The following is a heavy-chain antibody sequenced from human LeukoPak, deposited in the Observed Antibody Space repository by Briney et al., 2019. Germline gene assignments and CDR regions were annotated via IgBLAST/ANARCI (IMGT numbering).Heavy chain of an antibody. V-gene: IGHV4-61*01. CDR1: GGSVSSGSYY. CDR3: ARDANYHDGDAYYDALDI. Sequence: PSETLSLTCTVSGGSVSSGSYYWSWIRQPPGKGLEWIGYIYSSGTTNYNPSLKNQITISLDTSRNQFSLKLSSVTAADTAVYYCARDANYHDGDAYYDALDIWGQGTLVTVSS. D-gene: IGHD3-16*01. CDR2: IYSSGTT. J-gene: IGHJ3*02.